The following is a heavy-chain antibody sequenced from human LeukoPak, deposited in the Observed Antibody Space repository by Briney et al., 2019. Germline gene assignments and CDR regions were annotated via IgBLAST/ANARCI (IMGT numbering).Heavy chain of an antibody. Sequence: SVKVSCKASGFTFTSSAMQWVRQARGQRLEWIGWIVVGSGNTNYAQKFQGRVTMTRDMSTSTVYMELSSLRSEDTAVYYCARDSHYDILTGTADDAFDIWGQGTVVTVSS. CDR2: IVVGSGNT. CDR3: ARDSHYDILTGTADDAFDI. V-gene: IGHV1-58*02. J-gene: IGHJ3*02. D-gene: IGHD3-9*01. CDR1: GFTFTSSA.